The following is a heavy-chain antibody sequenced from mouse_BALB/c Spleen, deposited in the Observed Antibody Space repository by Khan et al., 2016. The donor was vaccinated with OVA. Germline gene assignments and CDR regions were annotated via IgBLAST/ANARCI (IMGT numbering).Heavy chain of an antibody. CDR2: IWGGGGT. CDR3: ARDYYRYDGYYTMDY. CDR1: GFSLSRYN. V-gene: IGHV2-6-4*01. Sequence: VQLKQSGPGLVAPSQSLSITCTVSGFSLSRYNIHWVRQPPGKGLEWLGMIWGGGGTDYNSTLKSRLSISKDNSKSQVFLKMNSLQTDDTAMYYCARDYYRYDGYYTMDYWGQGTSVTVSS. D-gene: IGHD2-14*01. J-gene: IGHJ4*01.